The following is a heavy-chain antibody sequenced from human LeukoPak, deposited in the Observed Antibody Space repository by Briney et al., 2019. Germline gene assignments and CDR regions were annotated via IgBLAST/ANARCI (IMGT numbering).Heavy chain of an antibody. V-gene: IGHV3-23*01. CDR3: AKGPHVGSGYHPDY. J-gene: IGHJ4*02. D-gene: IGHD3-22*01. CDR1: GFSFSTYW. Sequence: QPGGSLRLSCAASGFSFSTYWMTWVRQAPGKGLEWVSTITGSDDRTYYADSVKGRFTISRDYSRNTLHFQMNSLRVEDTAMYYCAKGPHVGSGYHPDYWGQGTLVTVSS. CDR2: ITGSDDRT.